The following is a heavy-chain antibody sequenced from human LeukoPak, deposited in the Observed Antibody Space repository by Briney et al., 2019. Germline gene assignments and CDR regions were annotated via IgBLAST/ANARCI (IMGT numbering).Heavy chain of an antibody. V-gene: IGHV3-23*01. CDR1: GFTFSSYG. CDR3: AKNSGIYYVFDY. CDR2: IGVT. D-gene: IGHD1-26*01. Sequence: PGGSLRLSCLVSGFTFSSYGMTWVRQAPGKGLEWVSGIGVTYYSDSVKGRFTISRDNSKNTLYLQMSSLRAEDTAIYYCAKNSGIYYVFDYWGQGTLVTVSS. J-gene: IGHJ4*02.